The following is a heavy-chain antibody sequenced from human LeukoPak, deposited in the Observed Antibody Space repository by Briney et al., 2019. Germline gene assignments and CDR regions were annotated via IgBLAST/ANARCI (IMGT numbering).Heavy chain of an antibody. CDR3: ARPSAPRAVVNAFDI. Sequence: ASVKVSCKASGYTFTSYYMHWVRQAPGQGLEWMGIINPSGGSTSYAQKFQGRVTMTRDTSTSTVYMELSSLRSEDTAVYYCARPSAPRAVVNAFDIWGQGTMVTVSS. J-gene: IGHJ3*02. CDR2: INPSGGST. CDR1: GYTFTSYY. D-gene: IGHD2-21*01. V-gene: IGHV1-46*01.